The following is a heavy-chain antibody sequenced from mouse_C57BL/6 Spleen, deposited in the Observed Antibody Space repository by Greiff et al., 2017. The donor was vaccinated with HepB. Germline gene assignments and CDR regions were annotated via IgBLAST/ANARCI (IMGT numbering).Heavy chain of an antibody. CDR1: GYTFTSYW. V-gene: IGHV1-64*01. CDR3: ATSLRVSAMDY. D-gene: IGHD1-1*01. CDR2: IHPNSGST. J-gene: IGHJ4*01. Sequence: QVQLQQSGAELVKPGASVKLSCKASGYTFTSYWMHWVKQRPGQGLEWIGMIHPNSGSTNYNEKFKSKATLTVDKSSSTAYMQLSSLTSEDSAVYYCATSLRVSAMDYWGQGTSVTVSS.